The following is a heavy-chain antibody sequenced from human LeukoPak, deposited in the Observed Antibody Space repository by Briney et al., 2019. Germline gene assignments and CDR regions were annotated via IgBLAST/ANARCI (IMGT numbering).Heavy chain of an antibody. CDR2: ISYDGSNK. V-gene: IGHV3-30*18. CDR3: AKDLGYCTNGVCQYYYYGMDV. CDR1: GFTFSSYG. J-gene: IGHJ6*02. D-gene: IGHD2-8*01. Sequence: GGSLRLSCAASGFTFSSYGMHWVRQAPGKGLEWVAVISYDGSNKYYADSVKGRFTISRDSSKNTLYLQMNSLRAEDTAVYYCAKDLGYCTNGVCQYYYYGMDVWGQGTTVTVSS.